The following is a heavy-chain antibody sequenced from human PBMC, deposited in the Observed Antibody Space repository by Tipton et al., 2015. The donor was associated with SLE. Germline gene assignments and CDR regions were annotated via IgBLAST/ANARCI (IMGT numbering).Heavy chain of an antibody. CDR2: VYSGGST. CDR3: AKKISGSMSTAMDV. D-gene: IGHD2-8*01. Sequence: SLRLSCAASGFTFSSYAMHWVRQAPGKGLEWVSVVYSGGSTYYGDAVKGRFSISRDSSKSTMYLQMDSLRIDDTAVYYCAKKISGSMSTAMDVWGQGTTVTVSS. V-gene: IGHV3-NL1*01. J-gene: IGHJ6*02. CDR1: GFTFSSYA.